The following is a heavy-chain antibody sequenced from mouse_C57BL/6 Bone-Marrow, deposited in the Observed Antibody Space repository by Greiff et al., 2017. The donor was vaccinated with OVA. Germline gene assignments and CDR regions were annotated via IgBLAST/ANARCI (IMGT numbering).Heavy chain of an antibody. V-gene: IGHV14-4*01. D-gene: IGHD1-1*01. CDR3: TTEELLLRPYYAMDY. Sequence: EVQLQQSGAELVRPGASVKLSCTASGFNIKDDYMHWVKQRPEQGLEWIGWIDPENGDTEYASKFQGKATITADTSSNTAYLQLSSLTSEDTAVYYCTTEELLLRPYYAMDYWGQGTSVTVSS. CDR1: GFNIKDDY. J-gene: IGHJ4*01. CDR2: IDPENGDT.